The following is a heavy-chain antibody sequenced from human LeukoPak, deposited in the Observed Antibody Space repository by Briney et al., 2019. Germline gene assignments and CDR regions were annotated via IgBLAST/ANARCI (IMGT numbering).Heavy chain of an antibody. Sequence: GGSLRLSCAASGFTFSSYAMSWVRQAPGKGLEWVSAISGSGCSTYYADSVKGRFTISRDNSKNTLYLQMNSLRAEDTTVYYCASSDPYCSGGSCYFHAFDIWGQGTMVTVSS. J-gene: IGHJ3*02. CDR2: ISGSGCST. CDR3: ASSDPYCSGGSCYFHAFDI. V-gene: IGHV3-23*01. CDR1: GFTFSSYA. D-gene: IGHD2-15*01.